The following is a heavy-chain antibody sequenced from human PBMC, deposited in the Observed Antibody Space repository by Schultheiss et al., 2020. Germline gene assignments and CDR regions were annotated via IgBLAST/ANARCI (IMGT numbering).Heavy chain of an antibody. J-gene: IGHJ3*02. Sequence: SETLSLTCTVSGGSISSYYWSWIRQPPGKGLEWIGYIYYSGSTYYNPSLKSRVTISVDTSKNQFSLKLSSVTAADTAVYYCAREGGTRGGPTNAFDIWGQGTMVTVSS. CDR1: GGSISSYY. CDR2: IYYSGST. D-gene: IGHD3-16*01. V-gene: IGHV4-59*12. CDR3: AREGGTRGGPTNAFDI.